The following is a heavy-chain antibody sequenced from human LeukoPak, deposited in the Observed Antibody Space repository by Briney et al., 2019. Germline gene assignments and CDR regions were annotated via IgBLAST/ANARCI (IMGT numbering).Heavy chain of an antibody. CDR3: ARDPYSGTYTDYYYYYMDV. J-gene: IGHJ6*03. CDR1: GFTFSTYA. V-gene: IGHV3-23*01. CDR2: FSGSGGST. D-gene: IGHD1-26*01. Sequence: VGSLRLSCATSGFTFSTYAMSWVRQAPGKGLEWVQAFSGSGGSTYYADSVKGRFTIPRDNAKNTLFLQLNSLRAEDTAVYYCARDPYSGTYTDYYYYYMDVWGKGTTVTVSS.